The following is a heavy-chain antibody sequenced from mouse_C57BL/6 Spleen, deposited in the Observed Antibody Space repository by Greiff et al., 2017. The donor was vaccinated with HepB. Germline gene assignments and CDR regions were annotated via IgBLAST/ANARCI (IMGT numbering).Heavy chain of an antibody. D-gene: IGHD2-5*01. CDR1: GYSITSGYD. Sequence: VQLKESGPGMVKPSQSLSLTCTVTGYSITSGYDWHWIRHFPGNKLEWMGYISYSGSTNYNPSLKSRISITHDTSKNHFFLKLNSVTTEDTATYYCARGAYYSNYVGFAYWGQGTLVTVSA. J-gene: IGHJ3*01. V-gene: IGHV3-1*01. CDR2: ISYSGST. CDR3: ARGAYYSNYVGFAY.